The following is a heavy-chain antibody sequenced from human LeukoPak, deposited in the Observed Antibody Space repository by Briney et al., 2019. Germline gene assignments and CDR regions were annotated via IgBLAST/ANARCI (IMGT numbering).Heavy chain of an antibody. CDR2: IRQDGSEK. CDR3: ARDYVWGSDRYTDY. V-gene: IGHV3-7*05. J-gene: IGHJ4*02. CDR1: GFTFSNYW. D-gene: IGHD3-16*02. Sequence: PGGSLRLSCAASGFTFSNYWMTWVRQAPGRGREWVANIRQDGSEKYYVDSVKGRFTISRDNAKNSLYLQMDSLRAEDTAVYYCARDYVWGSDRYTDYWGQGTLVTVSS.